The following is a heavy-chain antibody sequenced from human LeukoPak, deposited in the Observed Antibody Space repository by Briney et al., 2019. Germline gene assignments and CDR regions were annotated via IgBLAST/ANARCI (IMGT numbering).Heavy chain of an antibody. Sequence: ASVKVSCKASGGTFSSYAISWVRQAPGQGLEWMGGIIPIFGTANYAQKFQGRVTITADESTSTAYMELSSLRSEDTAVYYCARDPLARASHYYYYYMDVWGKGTTVTVSS. CDR3: ARDPLARASHYYYYYMDV. V-gene: IGHV1-69*13. J-gene: IGHJ6*03. CDR1: GGTFSSYA. CDR2: IIPIFGTA. D-gene: IGHD6-6*01.